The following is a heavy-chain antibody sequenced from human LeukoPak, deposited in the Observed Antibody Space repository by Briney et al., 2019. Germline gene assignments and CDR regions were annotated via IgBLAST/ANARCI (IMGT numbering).Heavy chain of an antibody. Sequence: ASLKVSCKASGYTLTSYDINWVRQSTGQGLEWLGWMNPNSGNTGYAQKLQGRVTITRNTSITTAYMELSSLTSEDTAVYYCARGRDWLRWFDPWGQGTLVTVSS. CDR1: GYTLTSYD. J-gene: IGHJ5*02. CDR3: ARGRDWLRWFDP. D-gene: IGHD3/OR15-3a*01. V-gene: IGHV1-8*03. CDR2: MNPNSGNT.